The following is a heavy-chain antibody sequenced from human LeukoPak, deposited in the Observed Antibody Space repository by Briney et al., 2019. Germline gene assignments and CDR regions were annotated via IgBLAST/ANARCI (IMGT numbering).Heavy chain of an antibody. Sequence: PGGSLRLSCAASGFTFSDYYMSWIRQAPGKGLEWVSYISSSSSTIYYADSVKGRFTISRDNAKNSLYLQMNSLRDEDTAVYYCARRVYYDFWSGYYPYYFDYWGQGTLVTVSS. V-gene: IGHV3-11*04. D-gene: IGHD3-3*01. CDR2: ISSSSSTI. CDR1: GFTFSDYY. J-gene: IGHJ4*02. CDR3: ARRVYYDFWSGYYPYYFDY.